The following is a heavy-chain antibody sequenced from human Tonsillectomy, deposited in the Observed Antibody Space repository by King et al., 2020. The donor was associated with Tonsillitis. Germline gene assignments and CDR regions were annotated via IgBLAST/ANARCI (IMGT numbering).Heavy chain of an antibody. CDR1: GFTFDDYT. V-gene: IGHV3-43*01. CDR3: ARGALVVITGGAFDI. D-gene: IGHD3-22*01. Sequence: VQLVESGGVVVQPGGSLRLSCAASGFTFDDYTMHWVRQAPGKGLEWVSLISWDGGSTYYVASVKGRFTISRDNSNNSLYLQMDSLRTEDTALYYCARGALVVITGGAFDIWGQGTMVTVSS. J-gene: IGHJ3*02. CDR2: ISWDGGST.